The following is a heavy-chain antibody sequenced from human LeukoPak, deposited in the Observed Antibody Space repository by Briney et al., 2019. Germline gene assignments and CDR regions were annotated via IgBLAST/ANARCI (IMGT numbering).Heavy chain of an antibody. Sequence: SQTLSLTCTVSGGSISRGSYYWSWLRQPAGKGLEWIARIYTSGSTNYNPSLKSRVTISVDTSKNQLSLKLSAVTAADTAVYYCARVGRSYDFWSGYDYYMHVWGKGTTVPVPS. D-gene: IGHD3-3*01. CDR2: IYTSGST. V-gene: IGHV4-61*02. CDR1: GGSISRGSYY. CDR3: ARVGRSYDFWSGYDYYMHV. J-gene: IGHJ6*03.